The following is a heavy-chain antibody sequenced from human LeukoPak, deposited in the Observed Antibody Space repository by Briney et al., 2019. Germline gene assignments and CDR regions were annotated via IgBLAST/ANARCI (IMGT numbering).Heavy chain of an antibody. V-gene: IGHV1-69*05. CDR2: FIPFSGTS. CDR3: ARIEDSTHGLLDY. Sequence: SVKVSCKAPGGSFNNYAISWVRQAPGHGLEWMGRFIPFSGTSDYAHKFQARVTITMDESTAYTELSSLRPEDTAVYYCARIEDSTHGLLDYWGQGTLVTVSS. D-gene: IGHD5-12*01. CDR1: GGSFNNYA. J-gene: IGHJ4*02.